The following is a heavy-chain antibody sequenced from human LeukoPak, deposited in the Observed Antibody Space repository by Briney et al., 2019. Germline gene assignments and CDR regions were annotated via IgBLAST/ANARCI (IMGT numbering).Heavy chain of an antibody. D-gene: IGHD5-24*01. Sequence: SETLSLTCTVSGGSISSGDYYWSWIRQPPGKGLEWFGYIYYSGSTYYTPSLKSRVTISVDTSKTKFSLKLSSVTAADTAVYYCAREVRWAFDIWGQGTMVTVSS. CDR2: IYYSGST. V-gene: IGHV4-30-4*08. CDR3: AREVRWAFDI. CDR1: GGSISSGDYY. J-gene: IGHJ3*02.